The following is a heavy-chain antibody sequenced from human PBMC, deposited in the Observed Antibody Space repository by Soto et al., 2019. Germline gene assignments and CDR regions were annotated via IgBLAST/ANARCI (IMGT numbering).Heavy chain of an antibody. D-gene: IGHD5-12*01. CDR2: IYPGDSDT. CDR3: ARRGRDGYNLYYYYGMDV. CDR1: GYSFTSYW. V-gene: IGHV5-51*01. J-gene: IGHJ6*02. Sequence: HGESLKISCKGSGYSFTSYWIGWVRQMPGKGLEWMGIIYPGDSDTRYSPSFQGQVTISADKSISTAYLQWSSLKASDTAMYYCARRGRDGYNLYYYYGMDVWGQGTTVTVSS.